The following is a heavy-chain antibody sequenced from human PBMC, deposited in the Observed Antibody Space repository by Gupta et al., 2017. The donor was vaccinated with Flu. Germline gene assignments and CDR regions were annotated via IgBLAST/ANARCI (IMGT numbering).Heavy chain of an antibody. CDR3: TRVEGYYDEGTINYYYYYMDV. J-gene: IGHJ6*03. D-gene: IGHD3-22*01. V-gene: IGHV3-53*01. CDR1: GFTVGSND. Sequence: EVQLVESGGGLIQPGGSLRLSCAASGFTVGSNDMTWVRQSPGKGLEWVSLIYSGATTYYADSVKGRFSISRDNSKNTLYLQMNSLRAEDTAVYYCTRVEGYYDEGTINYYYYYMDVWGKGTTVTVSS. CDR2: IYSGATT.